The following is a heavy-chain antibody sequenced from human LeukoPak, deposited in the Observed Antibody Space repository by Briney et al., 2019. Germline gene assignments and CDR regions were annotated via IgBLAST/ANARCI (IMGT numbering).Heavy chain of an antibody. J-gene: IGHJ6*02. Sequence: GGSLRLSCVVSGFRFDDYGMHWVRQAPGKGLEWVSGISWSGTTTGYADSVKGRFTISRHNSKNTLYFQMNSLRAEDTAVYYCARGRYSGSPNYYYYGMDVWGQGTTVTVSS. D-gene: IGHD1-26*01. CDR1: GFRFDDYG. V-gene: IGHV3-9*01. CDR2: ISWSGTTT. CDR3: ARGRYSGSPNYYYYGMDV.